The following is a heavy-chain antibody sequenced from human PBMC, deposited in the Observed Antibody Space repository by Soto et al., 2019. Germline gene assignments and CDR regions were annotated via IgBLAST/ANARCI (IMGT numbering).Heavy chain of an antibody. V-gene: IGHV3-23*01. D-gene: IGHD5-12*01. Sequence: EVQLLESGGGLVQPGGSLRLSCAASGFTFSSYAMSWVRQAPGKGLEWVSAISGSGGSTYYADSVKGRFTISRDNSKNTLYMQMNSLRAEDTAVYYCAKGRSGYELGNYFDYWGQGTLVTVSS. CDR2: ISGSGGST. CDR1: GFTFSSYA. CDR3: AKGRSGYELGNYFDY. J-gene: IGHJ4*02.